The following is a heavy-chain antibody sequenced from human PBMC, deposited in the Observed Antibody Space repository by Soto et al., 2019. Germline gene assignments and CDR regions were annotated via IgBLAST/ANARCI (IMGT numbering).Heavy chain of an antibody. CDR1: GFTFSSYT. V-gene: IGHV3-21*01. D-gene: IGHD2-15*01. Sequence: EVQLVECGGGLVKPGGSLRLSCAASGFTFSSYTMNWVRQAPGKGLEWVSSISRSSSYIYFADSVKGRFTISGDNAKNSLYLQMNSLRAEDTAVYYCGAATGAYWGQGTLVTVSS. J-gene: IGHJ4*02. CDR2: ISRSSSYI. CDR3: GAATGAY.